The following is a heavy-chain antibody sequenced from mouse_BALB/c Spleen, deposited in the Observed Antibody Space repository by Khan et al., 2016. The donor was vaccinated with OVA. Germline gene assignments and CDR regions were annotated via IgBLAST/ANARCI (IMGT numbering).Heavy chain of an antibody. CDR3: PRLGSSYATTIAY. CDR2: INPSTGYT. V-gene: IGHV1-7*01. CDR1: GYTFANYW. J-gene: IGHJ2*02. D-gene: IGHD2-1*01. Sequence: QVQLQQSGAELAKPGASVKMSCKASGYTFANYWMHWVKQRPGQGLDWIGYINPSTGYTDYTQTFKDKVTLTADKSSSTASMQLSSLTSEDSAVSYCPRLGSSYATTIAYWGQGTSLTVSS.